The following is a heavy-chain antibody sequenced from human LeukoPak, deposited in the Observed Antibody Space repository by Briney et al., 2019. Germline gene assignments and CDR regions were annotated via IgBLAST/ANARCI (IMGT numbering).Heavy chain of an antibody. CDR1: GGSIGSSSYY. J-gene: IGHJ4*02. CDR2: IYYSGST. D-gene: IGHD2-15*01. CDR3: ARGVGL. Sequence: SETLSLTCTVSGGSIGSSSYYWGWIRQPPGRGLELIGNIYYSGSTNYNPSLKSRVTISVDTSRDQFSLKLGSVTAADTALYYCARGVGLWGQGNLVTVSS. V-gene: IGHV4-39*01.